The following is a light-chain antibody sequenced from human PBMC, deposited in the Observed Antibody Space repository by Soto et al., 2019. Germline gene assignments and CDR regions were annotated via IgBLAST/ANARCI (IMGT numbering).Light chain of an antibody. Sequence: EIVLKKSQVTLSLSPGERYTLSCMASQSVFTYLAWYQQKPGQAHRLLIYDASDRATGIPDRFTGSGSGTDLTLTIRSLEPEDSAVYYCQHRSNWPGTFGQGNKVDIK. CDR1: QSVFTY. J-gene: IGKJ1*01. V-gene: IGKV3-11*01. CDR3: QHRSNWPGT. CDR2: DAS.